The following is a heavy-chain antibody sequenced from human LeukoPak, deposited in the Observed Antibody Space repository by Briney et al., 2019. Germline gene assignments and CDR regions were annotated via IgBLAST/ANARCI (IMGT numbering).Heavy chain of an antibody. CDR3: ARDQQLSYCGGDCYPAN. J-gene: IGHJ4*02. CDR2: TYTSGST. CDR1: SRSISSGSYL. D-gene: IGHD2-21*02. V-gene: IGHV4-61*02. Sequence: PSQTLSLTCTVASRSISSGSYLCGWIRQPGGNGLEWFGRTYTSGSTDYNPSLQSRVTMSVDTYKNQFSLKLNSVTAADTAVYYCARDQQLSYCGGDCYPANWGQGTLVTVSS.